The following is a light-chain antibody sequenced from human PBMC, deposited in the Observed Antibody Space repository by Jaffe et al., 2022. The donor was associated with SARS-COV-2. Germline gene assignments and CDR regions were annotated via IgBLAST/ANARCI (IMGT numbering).Light chain of an antibody. J-gene: IGLJ2*01. CDR3: GTWDTSLNVGV. CDR1: GSNIGNIY. CDR2: DSN. V-gene: IGLV1-51*01. Sequence: QSMLTQPPSVSAAPGQKVTISCSGSGSNIGNIYVSWYQQFPGTAPRLLIYDSNKRPSGIPDRFSGSTSGTSATLGITGLQTGDEADYYCGTWDTSLNVGVFGGGTKLTVL.